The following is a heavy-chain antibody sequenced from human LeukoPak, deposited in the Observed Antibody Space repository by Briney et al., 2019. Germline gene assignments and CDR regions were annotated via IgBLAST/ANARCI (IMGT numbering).Heavy chain of an antibody. CDR3: ARDQMVRTSELDY. Sequence: ASVKVSCKASGGTFSSYAISWVRQAPGQGLKWMGRIIPIFGTANYAQKFQGRVTITTDESTSTAYMELSSLRSEDTAVYYCARDQMVRTSELDYWGQGTLVTVCS. D-gene: IGHD3-10*01. J-gene: IGHJ4*02. V-gene: IGHV1-69*05. CDR2: IIPIFGTA. CDR1: GGTFSSYA.